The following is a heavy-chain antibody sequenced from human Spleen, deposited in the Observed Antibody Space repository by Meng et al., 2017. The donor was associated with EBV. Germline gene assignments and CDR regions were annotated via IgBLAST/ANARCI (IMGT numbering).Heavy chain of an antibody. CDR2: ISGSGAAS. CDR3: ATRVLLVS. D-gene: IGHD3-3*01. J-gene: IGHJ5*02. CDR1: GFIFRNDA. Sequence: EVSLLESGGGFVQPWGSLRLSCAASGFIFRNDAMSWVRQPPGKGLEWVSTISGSGAASYYADSVRGRFTLSRDNSKNMLYLQMNSLRAEDTAVYYCATRVLLVSWGQGTLVTVSS. V-gene: IGHV3-23*01.